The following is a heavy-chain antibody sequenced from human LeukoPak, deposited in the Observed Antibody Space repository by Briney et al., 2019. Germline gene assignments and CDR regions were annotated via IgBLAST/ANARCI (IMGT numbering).Heavy chain of an antibody. CDR2: ISSSGSTI. J-gene: IGHJ4*02. D-gene: IGHD3-22*01. CDR1: GFTFSSYE. V-gene: IGHV3-48*03. Sequence: GGSLRLSCAASGFTFSSYEMNWVRQAPGKGLEWVSYISSSGSTIYYADSVKGRFTISRDNAKNSLYLQMNSLRTEDTAVYYCARGTTYYYDSSGYYPLGYWGQGTLVTVSS. CDR3: ARGTTYYYDSSGYYPLGY.